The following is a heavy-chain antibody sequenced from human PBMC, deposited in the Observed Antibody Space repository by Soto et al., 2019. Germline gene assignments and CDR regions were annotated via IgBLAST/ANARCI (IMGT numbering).Heavy chain of an antibody. Sequence: SETLSLTCTVSGGSIGSYYWSWIRQPPGKGLEWIGYIYYSGSTNYNPSLKSRVTISLDTSKNQFSLNLSSVTAADTAVYYCASMWSGYNSYWSQGTLVTVS. V-gene: IGHV4-59*01. D-gene: IGHD6-25*01. CDR1: GGSIGSYY. J-gene: IGHJ4*02. CDR3: ASMWSGYNSY. CDR2: IYYSGST.